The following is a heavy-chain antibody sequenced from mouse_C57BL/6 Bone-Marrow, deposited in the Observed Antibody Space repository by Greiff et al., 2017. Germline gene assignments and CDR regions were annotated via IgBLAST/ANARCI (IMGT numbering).Heavy chain of an antibody. CDR2: INPGSGGT. D-gene: IGHD1-1*01. J-gene: IGHJ1*03. CDR1: GYAFTNYL. CDR3: ARGSRYYYGSSWYFDV. Sequence: QVHVKQSGAELVRPGTSVKVSCKASGYAFTNYLIEWVKQRPGQGLEWIGVINPGSGGTNYNEKFKGKATLTADKSYSTAYMQLSSLTSEDSAVYFCARGSRYYYGSSWYFDVWGTGTTVTVSS. V-gene: IGHV1-54*01.